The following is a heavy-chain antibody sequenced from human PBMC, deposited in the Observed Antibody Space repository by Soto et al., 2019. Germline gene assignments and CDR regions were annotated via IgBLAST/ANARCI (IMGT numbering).Heavy chain of an antibody. D-gene: IGHD2-21*01. CDR3: ARDYLWSVDH. CDR2: ISHDESNK. V-gene: IGHV3-30-3*01. Sequence: GGSLRLSCAVSGFSLSTRVMHWVRQAPGKGLEWVALISHDESNKDYADSVKGRFTISKDNSKNTLYLQMNSLRVEDTAVYYCARDYLWSVDHWGQGTLVTVSS. CDR1: GFSLSTRV. J-gene: IGHJ4*02.